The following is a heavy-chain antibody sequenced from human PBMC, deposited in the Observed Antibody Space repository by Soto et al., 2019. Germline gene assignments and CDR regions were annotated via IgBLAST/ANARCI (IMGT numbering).Heavy chain of an antibody. V-gene: IGHV4-59*02. J-gene: IGHJ4*02. CDR1: GVSVRRFY. Sequence: QVQLQESGPGLVKPSETLSLTCTVSGVSVRRFYYSWVRQSPGKGLEWIGNIYNGVTTNYNSSLMRRVSIFVDTSKNQLSVNLTSITAADTAIYYCVQTTGWPGFDSWCQGILVTVSS. CDR2: IYNGVTT. D-gene: IGHD6-19*01. CDR3: VQTTGWPGFDS.